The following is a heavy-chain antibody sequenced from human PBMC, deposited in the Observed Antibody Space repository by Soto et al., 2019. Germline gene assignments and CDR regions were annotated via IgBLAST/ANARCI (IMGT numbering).Heavy chain of an antibody. J-gene: IGHJ4*02. Sequence: DVQLVESGGGLVQPGRSLRLSCAASGFTFDDYAMYWVRQAPGKGLEWVSGISWNGGDIAYADSVKGRFTISRDNAKNCLYLEMKSLRAEDTAFYYCAKDWRTYRDTAMVGSLDLWGQGTLVTVSS. CDR1: GFTFDDYA. CDR2: ISWNGGDI. CDR3: AKDWRTYRDTAMVGSLDL. V-gene: IGHV3-9*01. D-gene: IGHD5-18*01.